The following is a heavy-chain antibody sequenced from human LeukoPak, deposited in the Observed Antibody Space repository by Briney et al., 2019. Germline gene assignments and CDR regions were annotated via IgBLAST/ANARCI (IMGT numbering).Heavy chain of an antibody. J-gene: IGHJ3*02. D-gene: IGHD1-26*01. V-gene: IGHV3-7*01. CDR3: ARDSAWDAFDM. CDR1: GVIFRSNW. Sequence: PGGSLRLSCEASSGVIFRSNWMSWVRQAPGKGLEWLANIKEDGSEKKYVDSVKGRFTISRDNAKNSLFLQMNSLRVEDTAVYYCARDSAWDAFDMWGQGTMVIVSS. CDR2: IKEDGSEK.